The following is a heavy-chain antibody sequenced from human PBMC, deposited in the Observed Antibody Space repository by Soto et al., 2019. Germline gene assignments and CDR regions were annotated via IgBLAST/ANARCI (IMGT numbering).Heavy chain of an antibody. V-gene: IGHV3-23*01. CDR2: ISASGGST. J-gene: IGHJ4*02. Sequence: EVQLLESGGGLVQPGGSLRLSCAASRFSFSTYAMSWVRQAPGKGLEWVSSISASGGSTYYADSVKGRFTISRDNSKSPLFLQMSSVRDEDTAVYYCAKSTRQYGDRVSFDYWGQGTLVTVSS. CDR3: AKSTRQYGDRVSFDY. CDR1: RFSFSTYA. D-gene: IGHD4-17*01.